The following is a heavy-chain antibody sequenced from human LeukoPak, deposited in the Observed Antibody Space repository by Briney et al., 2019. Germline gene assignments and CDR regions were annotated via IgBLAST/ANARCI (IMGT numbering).Heavy chain of an antibody. CDR2: INSDGSYT. J-gene: IGHJ4*02. CDR3: AREGGSFDY. Sequence: GGSLRLSCAASGFTFSSYWMHWVRQSPGKGLVWVSHINSDGSYTNYADSVEGRFTISRDNAKNTLYLHMNSLRAEDTAVYYCAREGGSFDYWGQGTLVTVSS. CDR1: GFTFSSYW. D-gene: IGHD1-26*01. V-gene: IGHV3-74*01.